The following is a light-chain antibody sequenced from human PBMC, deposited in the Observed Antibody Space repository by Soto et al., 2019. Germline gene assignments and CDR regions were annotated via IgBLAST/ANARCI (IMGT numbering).Light chain of an antibody. J-gene: IGLJ3*02. V-gene: IGLV2-11*01. CDR1: SSDVGAYNY. CDR2: DVS. CDR3: CSYASSYSWV. Sequence: QSALTQPRSVSGSPGQSVTISCTGTSSDVGAYNYVSWYQQHPGKAPKLMVYDVSQRPSGVPDRFSGSKSGNTASLTISGLQADDDADYFCCSYASSYSWVFGGGTKLTVL.